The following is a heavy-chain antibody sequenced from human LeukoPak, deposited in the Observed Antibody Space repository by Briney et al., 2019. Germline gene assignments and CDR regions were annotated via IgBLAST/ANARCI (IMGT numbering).Heavy chain of an antibody. Sequence: GGSLRLSCVASGFTFYNHAMSWVRQAPGKGLEWVSGISDSGDDTYYADSVKGRFTISRDNSKNTLYPRMNSLRAEDTAVYFCAKAPGYCSGGNCFLDYWGQGTLVTVSS. CDR2: ISDSGDDT. J-gene: IGHJ4*02. V-gene: IGHV3-23*01. D-gene: IGHD2-15*01. CDR1: GFTFYNHA. CDR3: AKAPGYCSGGNCFLDY.